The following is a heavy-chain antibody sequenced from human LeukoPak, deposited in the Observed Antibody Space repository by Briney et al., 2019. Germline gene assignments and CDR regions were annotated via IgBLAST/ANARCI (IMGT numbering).Heavy chain of an antibody. CDR2: MNPNSGNT. V-gene: IGHV1-8*03. CDR3: ARVRGYDFWSGSYNWFDP. CDR1: GDTLTSYY. D-gene: IGHD3-3*01. Sequence: ASVKLSCKASGDTLTSYYINWVRQATGHGVEWMGWMNPNSGNTGYAQKFQGRVTITRNTSISTTHTELSSLRSEDAAVYYCARVRGYDFWSGSYNWFDPWGQGTLVTVSS. J-gene: IGHJ5*02.